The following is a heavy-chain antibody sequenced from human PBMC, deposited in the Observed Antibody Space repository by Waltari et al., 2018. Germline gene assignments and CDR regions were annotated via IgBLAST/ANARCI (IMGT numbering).Heavy chain of an antibody. CDR1: GFTFSSFA. J-gene: IGHJ5*02. V-gene: IGHV3-23*01. D-gene: IGHD3-9*01. CDR2: IPGGGGTT. Sequence: EVQLLGSGGGLVQPGGSLRLSCAASGFTFSSFAMSWVRQAPGKGLEWVSGIPGGGGTTYYADSVKGRFTISRDNSKNTLYLQMYSLRAEDTAVYYCAKETSSIFPDNWSDPWGQGTMVTVSS. CDR3: AKETSSIFPDNWSDP.